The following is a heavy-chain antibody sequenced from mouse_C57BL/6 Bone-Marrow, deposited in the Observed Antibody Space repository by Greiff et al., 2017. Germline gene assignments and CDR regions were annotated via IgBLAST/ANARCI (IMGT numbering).Heavy chain of an antibody. J-gene: IGHJ2*01. D-gene: IGHD2-2*01. CDR1: GYTFTSYW. CDR2: FHPSDSDT. Sequence: QVQLQQPGAELVKPGASVKVSCKASGYTFTSYWMHWVKQRPGQGLEWIGRFHPSDSDTNYNQKFKGKATLTVDKSSSTAYMQLSSLTSEDSAVYYCAIGRIYYGFDYWGQGTTLTVSS. CDR3: AIGRIYYGFDY. V-gene: IGHV1-74*01.